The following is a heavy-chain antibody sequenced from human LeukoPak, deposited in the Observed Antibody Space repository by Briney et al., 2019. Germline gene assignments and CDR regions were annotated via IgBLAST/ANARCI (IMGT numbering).Heavy chain of an antibody. V-gene: IGHV1-8*01. J-gene: IGHJ6*03. CDR2: MNPNSGNT. CDR1: GYTFTSYD. Sequence: ASVKVSCKASGYTFTSYDINWVRQATGQGLEWMGWMNPNSGNTGYAQKFQGRVTMTRNTSISTAYMELSSLRSEDTAVYYCARVGWFGDLLYYYYYMDVWGKGTTVTISS. CDR3: ARVGWFGDLLYYYYYMDV. D-gene: IGHD3-10*01.